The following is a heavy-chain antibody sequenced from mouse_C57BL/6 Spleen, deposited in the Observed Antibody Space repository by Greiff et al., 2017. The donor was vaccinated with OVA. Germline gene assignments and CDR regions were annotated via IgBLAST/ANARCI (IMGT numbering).Heavy chain of an antibody. J-gene: IGHJ2*01. CDR1: GYSITSGYY. CDR3: ARGSYYGPSDFDY. D-gene: IGHD1-2*01. Sequence: EVQLQESGPGLVKPSQSLSLTCSVTGYSITSGYYWNWIRQFPGNKLEWMGYISYDGSNNYNPSLKNRISITRDTSKNQFFLKLNSVTTEDTATYYCARGSYYGPSDFDYWGQGTTLTVSS. V-gene: IGHV3-6*01. CDR2: ISYDGSN.